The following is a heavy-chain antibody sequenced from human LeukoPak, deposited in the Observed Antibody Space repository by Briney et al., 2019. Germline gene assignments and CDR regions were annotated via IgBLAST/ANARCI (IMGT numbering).Heavy chain of an antibody. V-gene: IGHV3-7*03. D-gene: IGHD6-13*01. CDR1: GFTFSSYW. J-gene: IGHJ4*02. CDR3: ARVAAAGYYFDY. Sequence: PGGSLRLSCAASGFTFSSYWMSWVRQAPGKGLEWVANIKQDGSEKYYVDSVKGRFTISRDNAKNSLYLQMNSLRAEDTALYHGARVAAAGYYFDYWGQGTLVTVSS. CDR2: IKQDGSEK.